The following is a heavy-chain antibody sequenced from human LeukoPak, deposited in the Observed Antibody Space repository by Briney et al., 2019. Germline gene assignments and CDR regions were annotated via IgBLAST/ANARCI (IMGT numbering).Heavy chain of an antibody. CDR2: INPNSGGT. Sequence: ASVKVSCKASGYTFTGCYMHWVRQAPGQGLEWMGRINPNSGGTNYAQKFQGRVTMTRDTSISTAYMELSRLRSDDTAVYYCASPLNYYDSSGETLDYWGQGTLVTVSS. J-gene: IGHJ4*02. CDR1: GYTFTGCY. CDR3: ASPLNYYDSSGETLDY. D-gene: IGHD3-22*01. V-gene: IGHV1-2*06.